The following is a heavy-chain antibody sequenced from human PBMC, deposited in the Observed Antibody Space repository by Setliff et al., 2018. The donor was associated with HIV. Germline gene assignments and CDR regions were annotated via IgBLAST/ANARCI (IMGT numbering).Heavy chain of an antibody. V-gene: IGHV4-61*09. CDR2: IHTSGST. D-gene: IGHD1-26*01. J-gene: IGHJ6*03. CDR1: GGSISSGSHY. CDR3: ARAGGARRYYYYYMDV. Sequence: SETLSLTCTVSGGSISSGSHYWTWIRQPAGKGLEWIGHIHTSGSTNYDLSLMSRVTISVDTSKNQFSLKLSSVTAADTAVYYFARAGGARRYYYYYMDVWGKGTTVTVSS.